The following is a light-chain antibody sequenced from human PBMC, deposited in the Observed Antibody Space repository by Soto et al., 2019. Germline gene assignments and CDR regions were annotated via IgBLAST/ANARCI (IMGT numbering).Light chain of an antibody. CDR2: EDH. V-gene: IGLV3-1*01. J-gene: IGLJ2*01. CDR3: QAWHRNDVV. CDR1: KLEDKY. Sequence: SYELTQPPSVSVSPGQTASITCSGDKLEDKYVCWYEQKSGQPPVLIIYEDHKRPSGVPERFSGSNSGNTATLTISGTQAMDEADYYCQAWHRNDVVFGGGTKLTVL.